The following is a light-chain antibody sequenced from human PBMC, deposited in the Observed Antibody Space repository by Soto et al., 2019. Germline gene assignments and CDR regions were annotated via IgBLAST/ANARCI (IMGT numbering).Light chain of an antibody. CDR1: QSITNN. Sequence: IVLTQSPGTLSLSPGERATLSCRASQSITNNYLAWYQQKPGRAHRLLIYGASTRATGIPARFSGSGSGTEFSLTISSLQSEDFAVYYCQQYNNWPRSITFGHGTRLEIK. J-gene: IGKJ5*01. V-gene: IGKV3-15*01. CDR2: GAS. CDR3: QQYNNWPRSIT.